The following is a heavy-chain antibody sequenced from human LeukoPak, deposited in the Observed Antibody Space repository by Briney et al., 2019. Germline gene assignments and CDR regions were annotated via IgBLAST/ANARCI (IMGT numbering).Heavy chain of an antibody. J-gene: IGHJ5*02. CDR2: IYYSGST. D-gene: IGHD3-3*01. CDR1: GVSISSYY. V-gene: IGHV4-59*01. CDR3: ARSDYDFWSGSIGNWFDP. Sequence: SETLSLTCTVSGVSISSYYWSWIRQPPGKGLEWIGYIYYSGSTNYNPSLKSRVTISVDTSKNQFSLKLSSVTAADTAVYYCARSDYDFWSGSIGNWFDPWGQGTLVTVSS.